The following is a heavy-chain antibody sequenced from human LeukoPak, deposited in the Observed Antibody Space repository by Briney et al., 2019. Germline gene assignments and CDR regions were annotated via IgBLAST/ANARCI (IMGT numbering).Heavy chain of an antibody. CDR1: GFTVSSNY. D-gene: IGHD5-18*01. V-gene: IGHV3-66*01. CDR2: IYSGGAT. J-gene: IGHJ4*02. CDR3: TRGGVGSGYSTPGGVY. Sequence: GGSLGLSCAVSGFTVSSNYMSWVRQAPGKGLEWVSVIYSGGATYHADSVKGRFTISRDNSKNTLCLQMNSLRAEDTAMYYCTRGGVGSGYSTPGGVYWGQGTLVTVSS.